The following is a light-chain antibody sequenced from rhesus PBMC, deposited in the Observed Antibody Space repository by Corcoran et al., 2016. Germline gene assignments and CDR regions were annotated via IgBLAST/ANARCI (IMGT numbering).Light chain of an antibody. CDR2: LGS. J-gene: IGKJ3*01. Sequence: DIVMTQTPLSLPVTPGEPASISCRSSQSLLHSDGYTYLDWYLQKPGQSPQLLIYLGSNRASGVPESFSGSGSGTDFTLKISRVEAEDVGVYYCMQSTQLPFTFGPGTKLDIK. CDR1: QSLLHSDGYTY. V-gene: IGKV2-78*01. CDR3: MQSTQLPFT.